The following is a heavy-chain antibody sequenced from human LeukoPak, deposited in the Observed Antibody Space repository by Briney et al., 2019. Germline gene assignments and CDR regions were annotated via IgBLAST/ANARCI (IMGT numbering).Heavy chain of an antibody. CDR2: ISYDGSNK. CDR3: ARDTRGNRGRRWFGELLGSEADY. V-gene: IGHV3-30-3*01. J-gene: IGHJ4*02. D-gene: IGHD3-10*01. Sequence: PGGSLRLSCAASGFTFSSYAMHWVRQAPGKGLEWVAVISYDGSNKYYADSVKGRFTISRDNSKNTLYLQMNSLRAEDTAVYYCARDTRGNRGRRWFGELLGSEADYWGQGTLVTVSS. CDR1: GFTFSSYA.